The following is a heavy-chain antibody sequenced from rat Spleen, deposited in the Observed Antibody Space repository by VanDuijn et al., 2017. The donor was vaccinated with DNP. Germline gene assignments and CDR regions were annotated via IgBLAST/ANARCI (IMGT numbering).Heavy chain of an antibody. V-gene: IGHV5-22*01. Sequence: EVQLVESGGGLVQPGWSLKLSCAASGFTFSDYYMAWVRQAPTEGLECVAYISYHGGSTYYGDSVKGRFTISRDNAKTTLYLQMNSLRSEDMATYYCARWGGDYFDYWGQGVMVTVSS. CDR1: GFTFSDYY. CDR3: ARWGGDYFDY. J-gene: IGHJ2*01. CDR2: ISYHGGST.